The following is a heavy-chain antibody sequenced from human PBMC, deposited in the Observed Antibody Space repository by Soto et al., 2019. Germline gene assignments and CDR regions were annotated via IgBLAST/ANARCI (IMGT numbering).Heavy chain of an antibody. D-gene: IGHD3-3*01. V-gene: IGHV4-39*01. J-gene: IGHJ4*02. CDR3: ATADGFGVVTPFFEY. CDR1: GGSINSRSHY. Sequence: QLQLQESGPGLVKPSETLSLTCTVSGGSINSRSHYWGWIRQSPGKHLEWIGSSFYRGSTHYNPSLKTRVTISVDTSKNQVSLKLYSVTAADTAVYYCATADGFGVVTPFFEYWGQGILVTVSS. CDR2: SFYRGST.